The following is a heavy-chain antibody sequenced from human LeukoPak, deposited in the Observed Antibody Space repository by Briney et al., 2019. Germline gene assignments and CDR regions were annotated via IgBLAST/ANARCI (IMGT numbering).Heavy chain of an antibody. CDR1: GGTFSSYA. CDR3: ARGGMTTVTTYDY. CDR2: IIPILGIA. Sequence: ASVKVSCKASGGTFSSYAISWVQQAPGQGLEWMGRIIPILGIANYAQKFQGRVTITADKSTSTAYMELSSLRSEDTAVYYCARGGMTTVTTYDYWGQGTLVTVSS. D-gene: IGHD4-17*01. J-gene: IGHJ4*02. V-gene: IGHV1-69*04.